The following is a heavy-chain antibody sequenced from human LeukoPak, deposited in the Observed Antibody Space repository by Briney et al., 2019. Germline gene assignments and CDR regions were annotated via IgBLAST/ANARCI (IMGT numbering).Heavy chain of an antibody. CDR2: IYYTGTT. D-gene: IGHD5-12*01. CDR3: ARSGGYSGYDVDY. CDR1: GGSISSSNYF. V-gene: IGHV4-39*01. J-gene: IGHJ4*02. Sequence: SETLSLTCTVSGGSISSSNYFWGWIRQPPGKGLEWIGIIYYTGTTYYYSPSLKSRVTISVDTSKNQFSLRVTSVTAADTAVYYCARSGGYSGYDVDYWGQGTLVTVSS.